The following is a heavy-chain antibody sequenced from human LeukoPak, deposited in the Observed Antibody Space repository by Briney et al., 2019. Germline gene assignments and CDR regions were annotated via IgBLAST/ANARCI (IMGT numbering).Heavy chain of an antibody. CDR2: MNPNSGNT. Sequence: GASVKVSCKASGYTFTSYDINWVRQATGQGLEWMGWMNPNSGNTGCAQKFQGRVTMTRNTSISTAYMELSSLRSEDTAVYYCARSQLWSSEYFQHWGQGTLVTVSS. J-gene: IGHJ1*01. CDR1: GYTFTSYD. V-gene: IGHV1-8*01. CDR3: ARSQLWSSEYFQH. D-gene: IGHD5-18*01.